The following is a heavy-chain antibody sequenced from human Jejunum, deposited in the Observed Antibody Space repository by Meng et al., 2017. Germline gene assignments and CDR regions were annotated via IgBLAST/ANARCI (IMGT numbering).Heavy chain of an antibody. Sequence: QVKLQQWGAGLLKPSETLSITCAVYGGSISDYYWTWIRQPPGKGLEWIGEINDSGSTNYNPSLKSRVTISVDTSKSQFYLRVSSGTAADTAVYYCARGNEYSNYGADFWGQGTLVTVSS. CDR1: GGSISDYY. CDR2: INDSGST. V-gene: IGHV4-34*01. J-gene: IGHJ4*02. D-gene: IGHD4-11*01. CDR3: ARGNEYSNYGADF.